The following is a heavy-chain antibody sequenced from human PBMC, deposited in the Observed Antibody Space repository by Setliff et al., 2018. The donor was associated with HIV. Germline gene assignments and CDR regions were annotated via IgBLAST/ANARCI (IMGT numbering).Heavy chain of an antibody. Sequence: GASVKVSCKASGDTFSNSAIYWVRQAPGQGLEWMGGIIPLYGTSNYAQKFHGRVAITADELMTTAYMELTSLRSEDTAVYFCARDQVASYWGQGTLVTVSS. D-gene: IGHD2-15*01. CDR2: IIPLYGTS. V-gene: IGHV1-69*13. CDR1: GDTFSNSA. CDR3: ARDQVASY. J-gene: IGHJ4*02.